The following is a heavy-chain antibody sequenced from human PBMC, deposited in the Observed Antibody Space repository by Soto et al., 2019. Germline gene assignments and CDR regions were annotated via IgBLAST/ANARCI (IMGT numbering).Heavy chain of an antibody. D-gene: IGHD3-9*01. CDR2: ISAYNGNT. CDR1: GYTFTSYG. CDR3: ARVHRYFDWSSSEGMDV. Sequence: QVQLVQSGAEAKKPGASVKVSCKASGYTFTSYGISWVRQAPGQGLEWMGWISAYNGNTNYAQKLQGRVTMTTDTSTSTAYMELRSLRSDDTAVYYCARVHRYFDWSSSEGMDVWGQGTTVTVSS. V-gene: IGHV1-18*01. J-gene: IGHJ6*02.